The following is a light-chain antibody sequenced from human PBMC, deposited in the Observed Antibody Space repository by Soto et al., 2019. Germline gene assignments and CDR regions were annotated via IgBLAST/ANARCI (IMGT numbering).Light chain of an antibody. J-gene: IGKJ1*01. Sequence: EIVITQSPVTLSVSPGERVTLSCRASQSVSSNLAWYRQKPGQAPSLLIYGAFTRDTGIPARFSGSGSGTEFTLTISSLQAEDFAVYYCQQYNNWPRTFGQGTKVDIK. CDR2: GAF. V-gene: IGKV3-15*01. CDR1: QSVSSN. CDR3: QQYNNWPRT.